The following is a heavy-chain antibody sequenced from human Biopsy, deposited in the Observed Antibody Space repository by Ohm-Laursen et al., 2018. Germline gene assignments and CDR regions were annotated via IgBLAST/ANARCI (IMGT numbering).Heavy chain of an antibody. J-gene: IGHJ4*02. CDR1: GFSFSSYS. CDR3: ARGPSGAATIG. Sequence: SLRLSCAASGFSFSSYSMNWARQAPGKGLEWVSYTDTTSGTKFYADSVKGRFTISRDSSKNTLYLQMNSLRVEDTAVYYCARGPSGAATIGRGQGTLVTVSS. CDR2: TDTTSGTK. D-gene: IGHD5-24*01. V-gene: IGHV3-48*01.